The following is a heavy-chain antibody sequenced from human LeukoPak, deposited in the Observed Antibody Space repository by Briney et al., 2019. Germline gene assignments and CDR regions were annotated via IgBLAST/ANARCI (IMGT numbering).Heavy chain of an antibody. CDR3: ARLYSAVYYDDAFDI. CDR2: IKEDGSEK. D-gene: IGHD3-22*01. V-gene: IGHV3-7*03. J-gene: IGHJ3*02. CDR1: GFSFNSDW. Sequence: SGGSLRLSCAASGFSFNSDWMDWVRQAPGKGLEWVAKIKEDGSEKYYVDSVKGRFTVSRDNVKNSLFLQMNSLRVEDTATYYCARLYSAVYYDDAFDIWGQGTMVTVSS.